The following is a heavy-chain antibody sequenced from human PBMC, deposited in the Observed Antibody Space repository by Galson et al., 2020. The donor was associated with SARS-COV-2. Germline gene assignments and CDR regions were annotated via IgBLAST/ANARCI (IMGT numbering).Heavy chain of an antibody. CDR1: GFTSTDYY. D-gene: IGHD4-17*01. J-gene: IGHJ1*01. V-gene: IGHV1-2*02. Sequence: ASVKVSCKASGFTSTDYYMNWVRQAPGQGLEWVGWINPYSGDTDQAQNFQGRVTMTSDTTINTAYMELSSLRSDDTAIYYCASGDYGVSWGQGTLITVSS. CDR2: INPYSGDT. CDR3: ASGDYGVS.